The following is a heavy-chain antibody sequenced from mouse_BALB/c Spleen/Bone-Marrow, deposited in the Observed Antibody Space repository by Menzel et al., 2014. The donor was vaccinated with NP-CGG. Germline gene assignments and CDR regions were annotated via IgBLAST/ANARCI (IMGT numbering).Heavy chain of an antibody. CDR2: ISGGGSYT. CDR1: GFTFNSYG. CDR3: ARHAYYDQTEVSFVY. D-gene: IGHD2-4*01. J-gene: IGHJ3*01. Sequence: EVKLVESGGGLVKSGGSLKLSCAASGFTFNSYGMSWVRQTPEKRLEWVATISGGGSYTFYPDSVKGRFTISRDNAKNNLYLQLSSLRSEGTALYYCARHAYYDQTEVSFVYWGPRDSGHCLC. V-gene: IGHV5-9-2*01.